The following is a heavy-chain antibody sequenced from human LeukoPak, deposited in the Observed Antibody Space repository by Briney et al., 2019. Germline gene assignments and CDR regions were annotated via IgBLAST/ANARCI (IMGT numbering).Heavy chain of an antibody. V-gene: IGHV3-23*01. CDR2: ISGSGGST. Sequence: GGSLRLSCAASGFTFSSYAMSWVRQAPGKGLEWVSAISGSGGSTYYADSVKGRFTISRDNSKNTLYLQMHSLRAEDTARYYCARAGGFFSPFGYWGQGTLVTVSS. D-gene: IGHD3-16*01. CDR1: GFTFSSYA. J-gene: IGHJ4*02. CDR3: ARAGGFFSPFGY.